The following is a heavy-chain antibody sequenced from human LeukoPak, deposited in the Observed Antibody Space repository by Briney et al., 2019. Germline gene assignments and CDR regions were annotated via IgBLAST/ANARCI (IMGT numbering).Heavy chain of an antibody. CDR3: ARVMGRYCSSNSCYVDY. Sequence: GGSLRLSCAASGFTFSSYGMHWVRQAPGKGLEWVAVISYDGSNKYYADSVKGRFTISRDNSKNTLYLQMNSLRAEDTAAYYCARVMGRYCSSNSCYVDYWGQGTLVTVSS. V-gene: IGHV3-30*19. CDR1: GFTFSSYG. J-gene: IGHJ4*02. CDR2: ISYDGSNK. D-gene: IGHD2-2*01.